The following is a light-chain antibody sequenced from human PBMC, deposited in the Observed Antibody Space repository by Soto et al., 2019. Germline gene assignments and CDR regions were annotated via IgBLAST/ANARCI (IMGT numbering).Light chain of an antibody. CDR3: CSYAGRYTWV. CDR1: SSDVGDYNY. CDR2: DVT. J-gene: IGLJ3*02. Sequence: QSALTQPRSVSGSPGQSVTISCTGTSSDVGDYNYVSWYQQHPDKAPTLMIFDVTKRPSGVPDRFSGSKSGNTASLTISGLQAEDEADYYCCSYAGRYTWVFGGGTKLTVL. V-gene: IGLV2-11*01.